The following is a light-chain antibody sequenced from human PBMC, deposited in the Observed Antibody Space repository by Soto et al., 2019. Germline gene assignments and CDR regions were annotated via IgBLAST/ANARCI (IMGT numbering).Light chain of an antibody. J-gene: IGLJ1*01. CDR3: SSYTSSSTPYV. CDR2: EVS. CDR1: SSDVGTYNY. V-gene: IGLV2-14*01. Sequence: QSALTQPASVSGSPGQSITISCTGTSSDVGTYNYVSWYQHHPGKAPKFMIYEVSNRPSGVSNRFSGSKSGNTASLTISGLQAEDEADYYCSSYTSSSTPYVFGTGTKVTVL.